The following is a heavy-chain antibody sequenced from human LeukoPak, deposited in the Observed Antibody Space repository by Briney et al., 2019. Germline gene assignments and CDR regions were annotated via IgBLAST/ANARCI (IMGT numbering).Heavy chain of an antibody. V-gene: IGHV3-48*03. CDR3: ARADRLGAALLASFDY. D-gene: IGHD3-16*01. CDR1: GFTFSSYG. Sequence: GGSLRLSCAASGFTFSSYGMNWVRQAPGKGLEWVSYISSSGSTVYYADSVKGRFTISRDNAKNSLYLQMNSLRAEDTAVYYCARADRLGAALLASFDYWGQGTLVTVSS. J-gene: IGHJ4*02. CDR2: ISSSGSTV.